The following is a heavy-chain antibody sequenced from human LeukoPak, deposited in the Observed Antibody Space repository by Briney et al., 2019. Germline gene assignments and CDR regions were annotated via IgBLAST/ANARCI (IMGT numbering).Heavy chain of an antibody. J-gene: IGHJ4*02. V-gene: IGHV1-2*02. CDR2: INPNSGGT. CDR3: AREYSSSWYVGY. Sequence: ASVKVSCKASGYTFTGYYMHWVRQAPGQGLEWMGWINPNSGGTNYAQKFQGRVTMTRDTSISTAYMELSRLRSDDTAVYYCAREYSSSWYVGYWGQGTLVTVSS. CDR1: GYTFTGYY. D-gene: IGHD6-13*01.